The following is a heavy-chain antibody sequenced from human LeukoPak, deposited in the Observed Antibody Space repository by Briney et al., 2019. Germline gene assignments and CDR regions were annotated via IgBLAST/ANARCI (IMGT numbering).Heavy chain of an antibody. J-gene: IGHJ4*02. CDR1: GFTFSDYY. Sequence: PGGSLRLFCAASGFTFSDYYMSWIRQAPGKGLEWVSYISSSGSTIYYADSVKGRFTISRDNAKNSLYLQMNSLRAEDTAVYYCARDTGGDYVWGSYRYYFDYWGQGTLVTVSS. CDR3: ARDTGGDYVWGSYRYYFDY. V-gene: IGHV3-11*01. CDR2: ISSSGSTI. D-gene: IGHD3-16*02.